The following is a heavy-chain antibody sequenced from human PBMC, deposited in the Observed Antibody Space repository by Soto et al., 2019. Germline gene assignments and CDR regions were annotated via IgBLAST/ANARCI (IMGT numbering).Heavy chain of an antibody. CDR1: GYTFTTYG. D-gene: IGHD2-15*01. V-gene: IGHV1-18*01. Sequence: GASVKVSCKTSGYTFTTYGISWIRQAPGQGLEWMGWISTYNGNTNYAQKLQGRVTMTTDTSTTTAYMELRSLRSDDTAVYYCARDGYSRPDYWGRGTLVTVSS. CDR2: ISTYNGNT. J-gene: IGHJ4*02. CDR3: ARDGYSRPDY.